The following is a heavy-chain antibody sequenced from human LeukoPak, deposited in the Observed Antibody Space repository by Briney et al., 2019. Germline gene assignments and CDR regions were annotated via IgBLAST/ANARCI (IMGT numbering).Heavy chain of an antibody. D-gene: IGHD3-3*01. CDR1: GFTFSSYW. CDR3: ARATVRFSYYYMDV. J-gene: IGHJ6*03. V-gene: IGHV3-7*01. Sequence: GGSLRLSCAASGFTFSSYWMSWVRQAPGKGLEWVANIKQDGSEKYYVDSVKGRFTISRDNAKNSLYLQMNSLRAEDTAVYYCARATVRFSYYYMDVWGKGTTVTVSS. CDR2: IKQDGSEK.